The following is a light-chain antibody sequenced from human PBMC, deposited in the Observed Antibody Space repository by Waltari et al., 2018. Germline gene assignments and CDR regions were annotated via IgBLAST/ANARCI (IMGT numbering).Light chain of an antibody. J-gene: IGKJ5*01. CDR2: WAA. Sequence: DIVMTQSPDSLAVSLGERATINCKSSQSVLYSSNNKNYLAWYQQKPGQPPNLRIYWAATRESGVPDRFSGSGSGTDFTLTISSLQAEDVAVYYCQQYYSTPPITFGQGTRLEIK. V-gene: IGKV4-1*01. CDR1: QSVLYSSNNKNY. CDR3: QQYYSTPPIT.